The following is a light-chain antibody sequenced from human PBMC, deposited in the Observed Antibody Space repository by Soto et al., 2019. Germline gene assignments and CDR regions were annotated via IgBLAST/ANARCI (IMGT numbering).Light chain of an antibody. CDR1: SNDVGAYNF. V-gene: IGLV2-8*01. CDR2: EVN. J-gene: IGLJ2*01. CDR3: SAYGGSNKLL. Sequence: QSALTQPPSASGSPGQSVTISCTGTSNDVGAYNFISWYQQHPGKAPKLMIYEVNKRPSGVPDRFSGSKSGNTASLTVSGLQAEDEADYYCSAYGGSNKLLFGGGTKLTV.